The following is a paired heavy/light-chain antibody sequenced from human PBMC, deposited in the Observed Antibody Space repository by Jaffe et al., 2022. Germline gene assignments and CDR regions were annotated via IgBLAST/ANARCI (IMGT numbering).Light chain of an antibody. CDR3: QQFNSYPHKGLT. J-gene: IGKJ4*01. Sequence: AIQLTQSPSSLSASVGDRVTITCRASQGISSALAWYQQKPGKAPKLLIYDASSLESGVPSRFSGSGSGTDFTLTISSLQPEDFATYYCQQFNSYPHKGLTFGGGTKVEIK. V-gene: IGKV1-13*02. CDR2: DAS. CDR1: QGISSA.
Heavy chain of an antibody. D-gene: IGHD3-10*01. CDR1: GYSISSGYY. J-gene: IGHJ4*02. CDR3: ARVPEYYFDY. V-gene: IGHV4-38-2*01. Sequence: QVQLQESGPGLVKPSETLSLTCAVSGYSISSGYYWGWIRQPPGKGLEWIGSIYHSGSTYYNPSLKSRVTISVDTSKNQFSLKLSSVTAADTAVYYCARVPEYYFDYWGQGTLVTVSS. CDR2: IYHSGST.